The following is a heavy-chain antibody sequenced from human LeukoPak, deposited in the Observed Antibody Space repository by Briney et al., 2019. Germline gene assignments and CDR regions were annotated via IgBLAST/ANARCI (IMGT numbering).Heavy chain of an antibody. Sequence: KPSETLSLTCTVSGGSISSYYWSWIRQPPGKGLEWLGSIYYTGSTNYHPSLKSRVTISLDTSKNQFSLKLSSVTAADTAVYYCARGSGYVYYWGQGTLVTVSS. V-gene: IGHV4-59*01. D-gene: IGHD5-12*01. CDR1: GGSISSYY. J-gene: IGHJ4*02. CDR3: ARGSGYVYY. CDR2: IYYTGST.